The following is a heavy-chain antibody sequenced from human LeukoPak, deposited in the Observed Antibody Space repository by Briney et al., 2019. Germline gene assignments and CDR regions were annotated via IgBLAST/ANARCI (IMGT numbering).Heavy chain of an antibody. Sequence: SETLSLTCTVSGYSISSGYYWGWIRQPPGKGLEWIGSIYHSGSTYYNPSLKSRVTISVDTSKNQFSLKLSSVTAADTAVYYCARGVVGSGWQLDYWGRGTLVTVSS. J-gene: IGHJ4*02. V-gene: IGHV4-38-2*02. CDR1: GYSISSGYY. CDR3: ARGVVGSGWQLDY. D-gene: IGHD6-19*01. CDR2: IYHSGST.